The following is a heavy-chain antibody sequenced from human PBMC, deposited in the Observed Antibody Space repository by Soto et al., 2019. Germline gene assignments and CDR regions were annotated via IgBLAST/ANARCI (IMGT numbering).Heavy chain of an antibody. CDR2: ISYDGSNK. D-gene: IGHD3-9*01. Sequence: QVQLVESGGGVVQPERSLRLSCAASGFTFSSYGMHWVRQAPGKGLEWVAVISYDGSNKYYADSVKGRFTISRDNSKNTLYLQMNSLRAEDTAVYYCAKGEDPYYDILTGYPGDGMDVWGQGTTVTVSS. CDR1: GFTFSSYG. CDR3: AKGEDPYYDILTGYPGDGMDV. V-gene: IGHV3-30*18. J-gene: IGHJ6*02.